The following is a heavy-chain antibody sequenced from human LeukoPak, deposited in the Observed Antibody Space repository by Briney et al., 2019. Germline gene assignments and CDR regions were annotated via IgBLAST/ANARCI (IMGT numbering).Heavy chain of an antibody. J-gene: IGHJ4*02. V-gene: IGHV3-53*01. CDR1: GFTVSSNY. D-gene: IGHD4-11*01. CDR2: IYSGGST. CDR3: VKGTLQFGHLFDY. Sequence: GGSLRLSCAASGFTVSSNYMSWVRQAPGKGLEWVSVIYSGGSTYYADSVQGRFTISRDNSKNTLYLQMNRLRAEDTAVYYCVKGTLQFGHLFDYWGQGILVTVSS.